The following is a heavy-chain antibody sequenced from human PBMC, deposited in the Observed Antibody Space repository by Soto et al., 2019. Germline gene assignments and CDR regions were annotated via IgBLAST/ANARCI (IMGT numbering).Heavy chain of an antibody. D-gene: IGHD2-15*01. J-gene: IGHJ4*02. CDR3: ASGRGGKIKYYFDY. V-gene: IGHV4-34*01. Sequence: NPSETLSLTCAVYGGSFSGYYWSWIRQPPGKGLEWIGEINHSGSTNYNPSLKSRVTISVDTSKNQFSLKLSSVTAADTAVYYCASGRGGKIKYYFDYWGQGTLVTVSS. CDR2: INHSGST. CDR1: GGSFSGYY.